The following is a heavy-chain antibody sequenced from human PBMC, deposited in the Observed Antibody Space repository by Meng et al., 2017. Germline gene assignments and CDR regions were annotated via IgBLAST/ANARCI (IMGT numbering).Heavy chain of an antibody. V-gene: IGHV1-2*06. CDR1: GYTFPDYW. Sequence: QVPLVQFVAEVQKPGASVKVSCKASGYTFPDYWLHWVRRAPGQGLEWMGRINPKSGDTHYAQRFQGRVTMTGDTSISTAYMELSGLRSDDTAMYYCARDEDISAAGKLFGDYWGQGTLVTVSS. CDR2: INPKSGDT. J-gene: IGHJ4*02. D-gene: IGHD6-13*01. CDR3: ARDEDISAAGKLFGDY.